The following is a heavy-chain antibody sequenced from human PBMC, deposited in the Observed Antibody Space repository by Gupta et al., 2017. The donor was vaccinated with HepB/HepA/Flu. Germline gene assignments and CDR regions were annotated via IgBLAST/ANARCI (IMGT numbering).Heavy chain of an antibody. V-gene: IGHV4-59*01. Sequence: QVQLQESGPGLVKPSETLSLTCTVSGGSISSYYWSWIRQPPGKGLEWIGYIYYSGSTNYNPSLKSRVTISVDTSKNQFSLKLSSVTAADTAVYYCARAITGKPGEGYYYYGMDVWGQGTTVTVSS. CDR1: GGSISSYY. J-gene: IGHJ6*02. D-gene: IGHD1-20*01. CDR2: IYYSGST. CDR3: ARAITGKPGEGYYYYGMDV.